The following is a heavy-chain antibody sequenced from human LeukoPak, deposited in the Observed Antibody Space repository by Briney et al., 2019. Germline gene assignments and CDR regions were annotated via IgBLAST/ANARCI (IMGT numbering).Heavy chain of an antibody. V-gene: IGHV4-61*02. CDR1: GGSITTGIYY. J-gene: IGHJ6*03. D-gene: IGHD1-26*01. CDR3: ARVLGGPGNKGYYYYYYMDV. Sequence: PSQTLSLTCSVSGGSITTGIYYWNWIRQPAGKGLEWIGRIYTSGSTNYNPSLKSRVAISVDTSKNQFSLKLSSVTAADTAVYYCARVLGGPGNKGYYYYYYMDVWGKGTTVTISS. CDR2: IYTSGST.